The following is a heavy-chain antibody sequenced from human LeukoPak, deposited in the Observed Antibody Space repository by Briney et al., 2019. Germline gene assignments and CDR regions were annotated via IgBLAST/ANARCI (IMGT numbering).Heavy chain of an antibody. CDR2: IYTSGST. Sequence: SETLSLTCTVSGGSISSGSYYWSWIRQPAGKGLEWIGRIYTSGSTNYNPSLKSRVTISVDTSKNQFSLKLSSVTAADTAVYYCARLSHWFDPLGQGTLVTVSS. D-gene: IGHD3-16*02. CDR1: GGSISSGSYY. J-gene: IGHJ5*02. V-gene: IGHV4-61*02. CDR3: ARLSHWFDP.